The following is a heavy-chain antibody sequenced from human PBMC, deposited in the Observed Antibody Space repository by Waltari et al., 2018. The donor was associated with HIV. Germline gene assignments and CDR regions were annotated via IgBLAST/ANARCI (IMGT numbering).Heavy chain of an antibody. CDR2: IYTSGST. V-gene: IGHV4-61*02. CDR3: ARDRNYYYDSSGYFFNAFDI. CDR1: GGSISSGSYY. J-gene: IGHJ3*02. Sequence: QVQLQESGPGLVKPSQTLSLTCTVSGGSISSGSYYRSWIRQHAGKGLEWIGRIYTSGSTNYNPSLKSRGTISVDTSKNQFSLKLSSVTAADTAVYYCARDRNYYYDSSGYFFNAFDIWGQGTMVTVSS. D-gene: IGHD3-22*01.